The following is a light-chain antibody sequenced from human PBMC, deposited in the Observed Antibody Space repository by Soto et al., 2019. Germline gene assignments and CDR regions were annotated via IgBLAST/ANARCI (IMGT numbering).Light chain of an antibody. CDR2: GVN. J-gene: IGLJ3*02. CDR1: SSDFGDDKY. Sequence: QLVLTQPASVSGSPGQSITVSCTGSSSDFGDDKYVSWYQQQPGKGPNLLIYGVNSRPSGISNRFSGSKSGNTASLTISGLQVGDEAEYFCGSFTTSRIWVFGAGTKLTVL. V-gene: IGLV2-14*01. CDR3: GSFTTSRIWV.